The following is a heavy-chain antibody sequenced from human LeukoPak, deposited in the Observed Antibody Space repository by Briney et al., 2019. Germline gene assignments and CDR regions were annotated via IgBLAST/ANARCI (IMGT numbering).Heavy chain of an antibody. Sequence: PGGSLRLSCAASGFTVSSNYMSWVRQAPGKGLEWVSVIYSGGSTYYADSVRGRFTIDRDNSKNTVYLQMNSLRPDDTAIYFCARQEARNYYYEGLDYWGPGNLVTVSS. D-gene: IGHD3-22*01. CDR2: IYSGGST. J-gene: IGHJ4*02. V-gene: IGHV3-66*02. CDR1: GFTVSSNY. CDR3: ARQEARNYYYEGLDY.